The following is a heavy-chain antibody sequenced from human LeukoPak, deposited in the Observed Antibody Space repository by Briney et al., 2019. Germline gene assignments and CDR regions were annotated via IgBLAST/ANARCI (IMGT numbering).Heavy chain of an antibody. CDR3: AIATTGRGAFGS. D-gene: IGHD1-1*01. Sequence: GGSLRLSYAASGFTFSDFWMSWVRQAPGKGLECVASTNEAGGDKLYVDSVKGRFTISRDNSKNSLSLQMNSLTAEDTAIYYCAIATTGRGAFGSWGQGTLVSVSS. CDR1: GFTFSDFW. J-gene: IGHJ4*02. CDR2: TNEAGGDK. V-gene: IGHV3-7*01.